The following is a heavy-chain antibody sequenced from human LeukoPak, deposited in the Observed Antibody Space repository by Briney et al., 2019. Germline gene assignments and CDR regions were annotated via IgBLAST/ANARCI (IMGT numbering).Heavy chain of an antibody. Sequence: GPLRLSCAASGFTFRSYAMHWVRQAPGKGLEYVSAISSNGGSTYYANSVKGRFTISRDNSKNTLYLQMGSLRAEDMAVYYCARGGAAAGTPFAWGQGTLVTVSS. J-gene: IGHJ5*02. CDR2: ISSNGGST. D-gene: IGHD6-13*01. V-gene: IGHV3-64*01. CDR1: GFTFRSYA. CDR3: ARGGAAAGTPFA.